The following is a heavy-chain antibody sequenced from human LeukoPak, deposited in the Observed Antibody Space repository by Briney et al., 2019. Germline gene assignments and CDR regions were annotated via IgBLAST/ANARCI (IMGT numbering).Heavy chain of an antibody. CDR3: ARAPDGYEAFDI. CDR2: IKSKTDGGTT. V-gene: IGHV3-15*01. CDR1: GFTFSNAW. Sequence: GGSLRLSCAASGFTFSNAWLSWVRQVPGKGLEWVGRIKSKTDGGTTDYAAPVKGRFTISRDDSKNTLFLQMNSLRAEDTAVYYCARAPDGYEAFDIWGQGTMVTVSS. D-gene: IGHD3-22*01. J-gene: IGHJ3*02.